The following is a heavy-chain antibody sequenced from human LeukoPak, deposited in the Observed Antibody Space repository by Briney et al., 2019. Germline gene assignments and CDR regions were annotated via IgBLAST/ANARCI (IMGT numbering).Heavy chain of an antibody. V-gene: IGHV4-39*01. Sequence: SSETLSLTCTVSGGSISSSSYYWGWIRQPPGKGLEWIGSIYYSGSTYYNPSLKSRVTISVDTSKNQFSLKLSSVTAADTAVYYCAISKDGLRYYWGQGTLVTVSS. J-gene: IGHJ4*02. D-gene: IGHD5-24*01. CDR3: AISKDGLRYY. CDR1: GGSISSSSYY. CDR2: IYYSGST.